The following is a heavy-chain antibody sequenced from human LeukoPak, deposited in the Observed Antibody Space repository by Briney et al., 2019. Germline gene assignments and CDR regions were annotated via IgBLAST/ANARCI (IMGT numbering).Heavy chain of an antibody. V-gene: IGHV5-51*01. CDR1: GYSFTSYW. CDR3: ARHPDCSGGSCYAGGAFDI. J-gene: IGHJ3*02. CDR2: IYPGDSDT. Sequence: HGESLQISCQGSGYSFTSYWIGWVRQMPGKGLEWMGLIYPGDSDTRYSPSFQGQVTISADKSISTAYLQWSSLKASDTAMYYCARHPDCSGGSCYAGGAFDIWGQGTMVTVSS. D-gene: IGHD2-15*01.